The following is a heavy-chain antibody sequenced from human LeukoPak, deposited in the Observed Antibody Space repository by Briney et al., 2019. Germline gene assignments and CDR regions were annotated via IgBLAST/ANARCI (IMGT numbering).Heavy chain of an antibody. CDR2: ISGSGGST. D-gene: IGHD4-17*01. Sequence: PGGSLRLSCAASGFTFSSYAMSWVRQAPGKGLEWVSAISGSGGSTYYADSVKGLFTISRDNSKNTLYLQMNSLRAEDTAVYYCAKLDYGDYHYEPFDYWGQGTLVTVSS. V-gene: IGHV3-23*01. J-gene: IGHJ4*02. CDR3: AKLDYGDYHYEPFDY. CDR1: GFTFSSYA.